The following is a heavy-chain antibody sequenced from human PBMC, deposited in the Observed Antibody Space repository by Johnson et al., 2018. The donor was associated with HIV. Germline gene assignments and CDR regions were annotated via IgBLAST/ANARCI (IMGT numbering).Heavy chain of an antibody. D-gene: IGHD2-21*02. J-gene: IGHJ3*02. CDR3: ASAYTANI. CDR1: GFAVGGYY. CDR2: LFSGDTT. Sequence: VQLVESGGGLVRPGGSLRLSCVASGFAVGGYYMSWVRQAPGKGLEWVSVLFSGDTTYYADSVKGRFTISRDNSKNTLYLQMNSLRAEDTAVYYCASAYTANIWGQGTKVTVSS. V-gene: IGHV3-66*02.